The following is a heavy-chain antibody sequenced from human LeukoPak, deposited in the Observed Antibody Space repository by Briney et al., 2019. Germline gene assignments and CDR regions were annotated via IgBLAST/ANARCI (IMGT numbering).Heavy chain of an antibody. V-gene: IGHV4-34*01. CDR1: GGSFSGYY. Sequence: SETLSLTCAVYGGSFSGYYWSWIRQPPGKGLEWIGEINHSGSTNYNPSLKSRVTISVDTSKNQFSLKLSSVTAPDTAVYYCARGPSGSYNWFDPWGQGTLVTVSS. D-gene: IGHD3-10*01. J-gene: IGHJ5*02. CDR3: ARGPSGSYNWFDP. CDR2: INHSGST.